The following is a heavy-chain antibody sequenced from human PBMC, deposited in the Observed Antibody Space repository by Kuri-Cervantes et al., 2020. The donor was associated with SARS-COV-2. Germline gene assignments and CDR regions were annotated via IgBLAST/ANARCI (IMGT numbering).Heavy chain of an antibody. CDR3: AKDSPEIVVVPAAPLYFDL. V-gene: IGHV3-23*01. Sequence: GESLKIFCAASGFTFSSYAMSWVRQAPGKGLEWVSAISGSGGSTYYADSVKGRFTISRDNSKNTLYLQMNSLRAEDTAVYYCAKDSPEIVVVPAAPLYFDLWGRGTLVTVSS. D-gene: IGHD2-2*01. J-gene: IGHJ2*01. CDR1: GFTFSSYA. CDR2: ISGSGGST.